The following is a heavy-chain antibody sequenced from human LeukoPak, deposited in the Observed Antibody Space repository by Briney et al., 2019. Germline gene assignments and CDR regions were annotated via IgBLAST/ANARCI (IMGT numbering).Heavy chain of an antibody. CDR1: GGSISSGSYY. Sequence: PSQTLSLTCTVSGGSISSGSYYWSWIRQPAGEGLGWIGRIYTSGSTNYNPSLKSRVTISVDTSKNQFSLKLSSVTAADTAVYYCARARYDFWSGSGFDPWGQGTLVTVSS. J-gene: IGHJ5*02. CDR2: IYTSGST. D-gene: IGHD3-3*01. V-gene: IGHV4-61*02. CDR3: ARARYDFWSGSGFDP.